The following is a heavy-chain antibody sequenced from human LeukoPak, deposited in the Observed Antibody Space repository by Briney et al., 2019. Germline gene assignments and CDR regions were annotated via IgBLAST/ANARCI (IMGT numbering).Heavy chain of an antibody. CDR3: ARGGYCSNVVCYTSRSLDY. Sequence: NAGGSLRLSCVASGITFSDYYMNWIRQAPGKGLEWVSYISGSGSTKYYADSVKGRFTISRDNAKNSLYLQMNSLRAEDTAVYYCARGGYCSNVVCYTSRSLDYWGQGTLVTVSS. CDR2: ISGSGSTK. J-gene: IGHJ4*02. CDR1: GITFSDYY. V-gene: IGHV3-11*01. D-gene: IGHD2-8*01.